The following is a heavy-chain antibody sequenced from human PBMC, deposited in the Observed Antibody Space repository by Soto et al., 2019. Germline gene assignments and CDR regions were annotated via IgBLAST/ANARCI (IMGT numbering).Heavy chain of an antibody. D-gene: IGHD3-16*02. Sequence: QVQLVESGGGVVQPGRSLRLSCAASGFTFNSYGMHWVRQGPGKGLEWVAVISYDGSDKYYADSVKGRFTISRDNSKNTLYLQMNSLRAEDTAVYYCSKDLDGLQGLVDSSFCFDYWGQGTLVTVSS. CDR2: ISYDGSDK. CDR3: SKDLDGLQGLVDSSFCFDY. V-gene: IGHV3-30*18. J-gene: IGHJ4*02. CDR1: GFTFNSYG.